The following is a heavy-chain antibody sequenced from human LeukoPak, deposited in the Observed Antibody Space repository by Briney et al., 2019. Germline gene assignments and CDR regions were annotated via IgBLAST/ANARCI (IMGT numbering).Heavy chain of an antibody. CDR1: GFTFSSYG. J-gene: IGHJ6*02. Sequence: GWSLRLSCAASGFTFSSYGMHWVRQAPGKGLEWVAVISYDGSNKYYADSVKGRFTISRDNSKNTLYLQMNSLRAEDTAVYYCAKDHTTGSGYYYYGMDVWGQGTTVTVSS. V-gene: IGHV3-30*18. CDR2: ISYDGSNK. D-gene: IGHD1-1*01. CDR3: AKDHTTGSGYYYYGMDV.